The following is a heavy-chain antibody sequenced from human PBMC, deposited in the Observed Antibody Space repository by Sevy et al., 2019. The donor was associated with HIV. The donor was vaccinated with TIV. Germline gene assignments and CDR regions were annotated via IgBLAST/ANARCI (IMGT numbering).Heavy chain of an antibody. V-gene: IGHV3-30*18. CDR3: AKDQGGYNYAPGY. D-gene: IGHD5-18*01. J-gene: IGHJ4*02. CDR1: GLTFSTYG. CDR2: ISYDGNIQ. Sequence: GGSLRLSCAASGLTFSTYGMHWVRQAPGKGLEWVAVISYDGNIQYYADSVKGRFTGSGDNSKNTLYLQMNSLRAEDSAVYYCAKDQGGYNYAPGYWGQGTLVTVSS.